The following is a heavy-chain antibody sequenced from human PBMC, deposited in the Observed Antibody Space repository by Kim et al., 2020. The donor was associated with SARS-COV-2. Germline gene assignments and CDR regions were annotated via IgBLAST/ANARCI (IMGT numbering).Heavy chain of an antibody. D-gene: IGHD2-15*01. CDR2: ISSSSSTI. CDR3: AREWDIVVVVAASKRPYGMDV. J-gene: IGHJ6*02. Sequence: GGSLRLSCAASGFTFSSYSMNWVRQAPGKGLEWVSYISSSSSTIYYADSVKGRFTISRDNAKNSLYLQMNSLRAEDTAVYYCAREWDIVVVVAASKRPYGMDVWGQGTTVTVSS. V-gene: IGHV3-48*04. CDR1: GFTFSSYS.